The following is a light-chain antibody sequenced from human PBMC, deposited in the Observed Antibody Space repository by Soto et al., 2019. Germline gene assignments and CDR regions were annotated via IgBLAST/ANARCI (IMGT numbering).Light chain of an antibody. CDR1: QGISSF. J-gene: IGKJ2*01. Sequence: DIQLTQSPSFLSASVGDRVTITCRASQGISSFLAWYQQKPGGTPKLLIYAASTLQSGVPSRFSGSGSGTDCTLTITSLQPEDFATYYGQQLHTYPYTFGQGTKLEIK. V-gene: IGKV1-9*01. CDR3: QQLHTYPYT. CDR2: AAS.